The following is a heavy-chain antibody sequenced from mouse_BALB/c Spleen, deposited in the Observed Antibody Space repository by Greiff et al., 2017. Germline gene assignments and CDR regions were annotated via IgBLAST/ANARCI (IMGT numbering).Heavy chain of an antibody. V-gene: IGHV5-17*02. CDR1: GFTFSSFG. Sequence: EVKLVESGGGLVQPGGSRKLSCAASGFTFSSFGMHWVRQAPEKGLEWIAYINSGSSTIYYADTVKGRFTISRDNPKNTLFLQMTSLRSEDTAMYYCASSDYYGSRYDFDYWGQGTTLTVSS. D-gene: IGHD1-1*01. CDR2: INSGSSTI. CDR3: ASSDYYGSRYDFDY. J-gene: IGHJ2*01.